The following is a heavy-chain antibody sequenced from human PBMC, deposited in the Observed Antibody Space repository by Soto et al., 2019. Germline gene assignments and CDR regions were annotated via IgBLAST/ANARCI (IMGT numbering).Heavy chain of an antibody. D-gene: IGHD5-12*01. CDR1: GFTFSSYS. Sequence: GGSLRLSCAASGFTFSSYSMNWVRQAPGKGLEWVSYISSSSSTIYYADSVKGRFTISRDNAKNSLYLQMNSLRAEDTAVYYCASAEYSGYDDAFDIWGQGTMVTVSS. J-gene: IGHJ3*02. V-gene: IGHV3-48*01. CDR3: ASAEYSGYDDAFDI. CDR2: ISSSSSTI.